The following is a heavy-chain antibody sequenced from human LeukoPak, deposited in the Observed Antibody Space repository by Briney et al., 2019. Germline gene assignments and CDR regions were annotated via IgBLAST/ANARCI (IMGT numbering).Heavy chain of an antibody. J-gene: IGHJ4*02. D-gene: IGHD6-13*01. CDR3: ARVGVLSSSWLLY. CDR2: IRSGAATI. Sequence: PGGSLRLSCAASGFTFSSYEMNWVRQAPGKGLEWVSSIRSGAATIYYADSVKGRFTISRDNAKNSLYLQMNSLRAADTAVYYCARVGVLSSSWLLYWGQGTLVTVSS. V-gene: IGHV3-48*03. CDR1: GFTFSSYE.